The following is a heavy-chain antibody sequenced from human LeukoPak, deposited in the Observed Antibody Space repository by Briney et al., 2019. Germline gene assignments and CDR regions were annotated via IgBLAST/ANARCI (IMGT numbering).Heavy chain of an antibody. V-gene: IGHV4-61*02. CDR3: ARDSCSSNSCSFDY. CDR2: IYTTGDT. CDR1: GGSISNGAYH. D-gene: IGHD2-2*01. J-gene: IGHJ4*01. Sequence: SETLSLTCTVSGGSISNGAYHWSWIRQPAGKGMEWIGRIYTTGDTNYNPSLKSRVTMSRDTSKNQFSLNLTSVTAADTAIYYCARDSCSSNSCSFDYWGLGTLVTVSS.